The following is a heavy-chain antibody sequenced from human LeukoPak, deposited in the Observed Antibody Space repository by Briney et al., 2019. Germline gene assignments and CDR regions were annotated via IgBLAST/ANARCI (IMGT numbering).Heavy chain of an antibody. D-gene: IGHD2-2*01. CDR1: GYSFSNYW. CDR3: ARQGLGTSNNWFDP. Sequence: GESLKISCKGSGYSFSNYWIGWVRQMPGKGLEWMGLIYPGEFDIRYSPSFQGQVTISADKSISTAYLQWSSLKASDTAMYYCARQGLGTSNNWFDPWGQGTLVTVSS. V-gene: IGHV5-51*01. J-gene: IGHJ5*02. CDR2: IYPGEFDI.